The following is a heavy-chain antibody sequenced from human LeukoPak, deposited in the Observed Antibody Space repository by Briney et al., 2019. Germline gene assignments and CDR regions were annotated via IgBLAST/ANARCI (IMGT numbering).Heavy chain of an antibody. CDR3: ARDSGLGYCSGGSCYRREFDY. D-gene: IGHD2-15*01. J-gene: IGHJ4*02. CDR1: GFTFSSYS. Sequence: GGSLRLSCAASGFTFSSYSMNWVRQAPGKGLEWVSSISSSSSYIYYADSVKGRFTISRDNAKNSLYLQMNSLRAEDTAVYYCARDSGLGYCSGGSCYRREFDYWGQGTLVTVSS. CDR2: ISSSSSYI. V-gene: IGHV3-21*01.